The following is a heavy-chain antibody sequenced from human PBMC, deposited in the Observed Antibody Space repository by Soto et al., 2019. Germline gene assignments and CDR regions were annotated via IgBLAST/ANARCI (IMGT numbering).Heavy chain of an antibody. CDR1: GYTFTSYG. CDR2: INAGNGNT. CDR3: ARMKLEWLLEAYGMDV. Sequence: GASVKVSCKAAGYTFTSYGIHWGRQAPGQRLEWTGWINAGNGNTKYSEKFQGRVTITRDTSASTAYLELSSLILSSVTAADTAVYYCARMKLEWLLEAYGMDVWGQGTTVTVSS. V-gene: IGHV1-3*01. D-gene: IGHD3-3*01. J-gene: IGHJ6*02.